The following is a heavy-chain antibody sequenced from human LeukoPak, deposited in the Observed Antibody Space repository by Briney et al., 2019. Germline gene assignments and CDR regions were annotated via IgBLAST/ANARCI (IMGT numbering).Heavy chain of an antibody. CDR3: ARENCDSTTCYKTIGY. CDR1: GFTFSIYA. Sequence: GGSLRLSCAASGFTFSIYAMHWVRQAPGKGLEYVSASTSNGGSAYYANSVKGRFTISRDNSKNTLYLQMGSLRAEDMAVYYCARENCDSTTCYKTIGYWGQGTLVTVSS. J-gene: IGHJ4*02. CDR2: STSNGGSA. D-gene: IGHD2-2*02. V-gene: IGHV3-64*01.